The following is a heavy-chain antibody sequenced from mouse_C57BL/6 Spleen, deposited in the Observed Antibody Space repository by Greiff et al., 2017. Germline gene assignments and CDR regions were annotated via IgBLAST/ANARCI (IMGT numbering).Heavy chain of an antibody. V-gene: IGHV1-26*01. CDR1: GYTFTDYY. Sequence: EVQLQQSGPELVKPGASVKISCKASGYTFTDYYMNWVKQSHGKSLEWIGDINPNNGGTSYNQKFKGKATLTVDKSSSTAYMELRSLTSEDSAVYYCARPYDYGTLAWFAYWGQGTLVTVSA. CDR2: INPNNGGT. J-gene: IGHJ3*01. CDR3: ARPYDYGTLAWFAY. D-gene: IGHD2-4*01.